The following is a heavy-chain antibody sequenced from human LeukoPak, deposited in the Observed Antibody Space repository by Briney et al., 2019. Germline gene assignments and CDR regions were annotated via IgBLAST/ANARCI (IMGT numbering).Heavy chain of an antibody. V-gene: IGHV3-30*02. CDR2: IQYDGSNK. J-gene: IGHJ4*02. D-gene: IGHD3-10*01. Sequence: GGSLRLSCAASGFTFSTYGMHWVRQAPGEGLEWVAFIQYDGSNKYYADSVKGRFTISRDNSKNTLYLQMNSLRAEDTAVYYCAKKGLGRHYYGSGSYSDYYFDYWGQGTLVTVSS. CDR1: GFTFSTYG. CDR3: AKKGLGRHYYGSGSYSDYYFDY.